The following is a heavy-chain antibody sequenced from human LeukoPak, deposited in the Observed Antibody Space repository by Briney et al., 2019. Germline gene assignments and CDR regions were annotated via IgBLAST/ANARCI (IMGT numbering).Heavy chain of an antibody. V-gene: IGHV4-34*01. CDR2: INHSGST. CDR3: ARGPRYCSSTSCYRNYYYYYMDV. J-gene: IGHJ6*03. Sequence: PSETLSLTCAVYGGSFSGYYWSWIRQPPGKGLEWIGEINHSGSTNYNPSLKSRVTISVDTSKNQFSLKLSSVTAADTAVYYCARGPRYCSSTSCYRNYYYYYMDVWGKGTTVTVS. D-gene: IGHD2-2*02. CDR1: GGSFSGYY.